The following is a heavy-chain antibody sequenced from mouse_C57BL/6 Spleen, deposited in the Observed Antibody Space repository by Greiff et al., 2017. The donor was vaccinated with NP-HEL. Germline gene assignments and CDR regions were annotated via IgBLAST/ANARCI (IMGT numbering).Heavy chain of an antibody. J-gene: IGHJ3*01. CDR1: GFTFNTYA. Sequence: EVKLVESGGGLVQPKGSLKLSCAASGFTFNTYAMHWVRQAPGKGLEWVARIRSKSSNYDTYYADSVKDRFTISRDDSQSMLYLQMNNLKTEDTAMYYCVSAYDGDYDEFFAYWGQGTLVTVSA. CDR3: VSAYDGDYDEFFAY. D-gene: IGHD2-3*01. V-gene: IGHV10-3*01. CDR2: IRSKSSNYDT.